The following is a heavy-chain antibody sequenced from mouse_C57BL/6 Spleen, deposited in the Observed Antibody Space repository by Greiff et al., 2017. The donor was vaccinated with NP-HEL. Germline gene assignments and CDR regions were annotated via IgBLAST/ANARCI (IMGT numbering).Heavy chain of an antibody. CDR3: VRLLRREAMDY. CDR2: IRSKSNNYPT. Sequence: EVTLVESGGGLVQPKGSLKLSCAASGFSFNTYAMNWVRQAPGKGLEWVARIRSKSNNYPTYYAVSVKDRFTISRDDSESMLYLQMNNLKTEDTAMYYCVRLLRREAMDYWGQGTSVTVSS. CDR1: GFSFNTYA. J-gene: IGHJ4*01. D-gene: IGHD2-12*01. V-gene: IGHV10-1*01.